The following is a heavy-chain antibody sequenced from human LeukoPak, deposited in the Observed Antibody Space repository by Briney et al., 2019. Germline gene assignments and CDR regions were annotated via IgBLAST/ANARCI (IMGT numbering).Heavy chain of an antibody. CDR3: ARDRLEADLWGIVVVPAASRGNPHYEDAFDI. Sequence: GGSLRLSCAASGFTFSSYSMNWVRQAPGKGLEWVSYISSSSSTIYYADSVKGRFTISRDNAKNSLYLQMNSLRAEDTAVYYCARDRLEADLWGIVVVPAASRGNPHYEDAFDIWGQGTMVTVSS. CDR1: GFTFSSYS. D-gene: IGHD2-2*01. CDR2: ISSSSSTI. V-gene: IGHV3-48*01. J-gene: IGHJ3*02.